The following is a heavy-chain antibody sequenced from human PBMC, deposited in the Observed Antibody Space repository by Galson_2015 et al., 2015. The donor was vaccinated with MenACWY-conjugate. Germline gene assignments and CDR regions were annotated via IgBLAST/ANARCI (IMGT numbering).Heavy chain of an antibody. Sequence: SLRLSCAASGFTFSTFMMNWVRQAPGKGLEWVSTISSSGAYIYYADSVKGRFTVSRDNTKQTLSLQMDSLTVDDTAVYYCARGQPPDYYDFAYWGHGTFVTVSS. CDR1: GFTFSTFM. J-gene: IGHJ4*01. D-gene: IGHD3-22*01. CDR2: ISSSGAYI. V-gene: IGHV3-21*01. CDR3: ARGQPPDYYDFAY.